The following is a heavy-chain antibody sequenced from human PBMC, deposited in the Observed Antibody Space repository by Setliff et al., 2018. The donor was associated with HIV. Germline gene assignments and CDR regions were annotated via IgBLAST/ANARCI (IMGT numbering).Heavy chain of an antibody. D-gene: IGHD3-22*01. J-gene: IGHJ4*02. Sequence: ASVKVSCKASGYTFSNYGISWVRQAPGQGLEWMGWISAYNGNTDYAQKLQGRVTMTTDTSTSTAYMELRSLRSDDTAVYYCARDARYYNDSSGYYPFDYWGQGTLVTVSS. CDR1: GYTFSNYG. V-gene: IGHV1-18*01. CDR2: ISAYNGNT. CDR3: ARDARYYNDSSGYYPFDY.